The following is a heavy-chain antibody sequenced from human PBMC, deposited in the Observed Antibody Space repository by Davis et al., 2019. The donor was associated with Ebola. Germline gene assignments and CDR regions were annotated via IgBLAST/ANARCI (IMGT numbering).Heavy chain of an antibody. Sequence: GESLKISCAASGFTFSSYWMSWVRQAPGKGLEWVANIKQGGSEKYYVDSVRGRFIISRDDAKNSLYLQMNSLRAEDTAVYYCVRVYSGSYDPWGQGTLVTVSS. V-gene: IGHV3-7*01. CDR3: VRVYSGSYDP. J-gene: IGHJ5*02. D-gene: IGHD1-26*01. CDR2: IKQGGSEK. CDR1: GFTFSSYW.